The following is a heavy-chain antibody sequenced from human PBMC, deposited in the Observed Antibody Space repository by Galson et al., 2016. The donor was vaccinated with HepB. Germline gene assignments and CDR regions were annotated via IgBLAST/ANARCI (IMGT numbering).Heavy chain of an antibody. D-gene: IGHD1-26*01. CDR1: GFTFRKYY. CDR2: INSGYST. CDR3: VQGSTAPAV. V-gene: IGHV3-53*01. J-gene: IGHJ6*04. Sequence: SLRLSCAASGFTFRKYYMTWVRQAPGKGLEWVSVINSGYSTNYAASVQGRFTISRDNSKNTLSLQMNSLTADDTAIYYCVQGSTAPAVWGKGTTVTVSS.